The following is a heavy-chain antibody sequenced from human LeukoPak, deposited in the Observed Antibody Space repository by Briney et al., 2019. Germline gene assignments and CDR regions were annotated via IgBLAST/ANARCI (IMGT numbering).Heavy chain of an antibody. Sequence: GGSLRLSCAAAGFTFSSYAMGWVRQAPGKGLEWVSSISGSGGSTYYADSVKGRFTISRDNSKNTLYLQMNSLRAEDTAVYYCAKASSSWYNYFDYWGQGTLVTVSS. J-gene: IGHJ4*02. CDR1: GFTFSSYA. V-gene: IGHV3-23*01. CDR2: ISGSGGST. CDR3: AKASSSWYNYFDY. D-gene: IGHD6-13*01.